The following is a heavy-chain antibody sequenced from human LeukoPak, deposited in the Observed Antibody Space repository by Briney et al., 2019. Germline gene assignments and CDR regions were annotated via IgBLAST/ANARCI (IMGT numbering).Heavy chain of an antibody. J-gene: IGHJ4*02. CDR3: ATGAVAGTYYFDY. D-gene: IGHD6-19*01. CDR2: INHSGST. CDR1: GGSFSGYY. V-gene: IGHV4-34*01. Sequence: SETLSLTCAVYGGSFSGYYWSWIRQPPGKGLEWIGEINHSGSTNYNPSLKSRVTISVDTSKNQFSLKLGSVTAADTAVYYCATGAVAGTYYFDYWGQGTLVTVSS.